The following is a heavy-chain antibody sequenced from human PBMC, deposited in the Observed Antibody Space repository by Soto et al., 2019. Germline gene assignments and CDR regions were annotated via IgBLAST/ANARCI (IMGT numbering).Heavy chain of an antibody. CDR3: ARGGIIMVRGRHWLDP. Sequence: PSETLSLTCAVYGGSFSGYYWSWIRQPPGKGLEWIGEINHSGSTNYNPSLKSRVTISVDTSKKQFSLKLSSVTAADTAVYYCARGGIIMVRGRHWLDPWGQGTLVTVSS. CDR1: GGSFSGYY. D-gene: IGHD3-10*01. J-gene: IGHJ5*02. CDR2: INHSGST. V-gene: IGHV4-34*01.